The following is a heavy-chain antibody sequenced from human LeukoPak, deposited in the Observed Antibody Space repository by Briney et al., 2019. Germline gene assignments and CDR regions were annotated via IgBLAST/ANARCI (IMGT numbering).Heavy chain of an antibody. D-gene: IGHD4-17*01. J-gene: IGHJ5*02. CDR1: GGSISSYY. CDR2: IHTSGST. Sequence: SETLSLTCTASGGSISSYYWSWIRQPAGKGLEWIGRIHTSGSTNYNPSLKSRVTMSVDTSKKQFSLKLTSVTAADTAVYYCARAGDYGDYVGWFDPWGQGTLVTVSS. V-gene: IGHV4-4*07. CDR3: ARAGDYGDYVGWFDP.